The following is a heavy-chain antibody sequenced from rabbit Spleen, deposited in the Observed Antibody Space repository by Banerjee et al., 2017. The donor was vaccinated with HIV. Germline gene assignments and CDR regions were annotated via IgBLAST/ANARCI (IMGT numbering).Heavy chain of an antibody. CDR2: IYTGSSGST. D-gene: IGHD1-1*01. Sequence: QEQLTETGGGLVQPGGSLTLSCKASGIDFTNYYITWVRQAPGKGLEWIACIYTGSSGSTYYASWAKGRFTVSKTSSTTVTLQMTSLTAADTATYFCARDFISSGRYYFNLWGQGTLVTVS. CDR1: GIDFTNYY. CDR3: ARDFISSGRYYFNL. V-gene: IGHV1S45*01. J-gene: IGHJ4*01.